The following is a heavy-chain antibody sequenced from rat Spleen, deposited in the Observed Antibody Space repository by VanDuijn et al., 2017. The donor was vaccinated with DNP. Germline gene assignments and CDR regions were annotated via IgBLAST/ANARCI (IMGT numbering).Heavy chain of an antibody. CDR3: TRDLRVATGHPYGLDP. CDR1: GFSLTSYG. D-gene: IGHD1-3*01. V-gene: IGHV2S8*01. J-gene: IGHJ4*01. CDR2: MSTSGDT. Sequence: QVQLEESGPGLMQPSETLSLTCTVSGFSLTSYGVSWVRQPPGKGLEWIAAMSTSGDTSYNSVLESRLTISRDTSKDQVFLKMNSLQTEDTAIYFCTRDLRVATGHPYGLDPWGQGISVTVSS.